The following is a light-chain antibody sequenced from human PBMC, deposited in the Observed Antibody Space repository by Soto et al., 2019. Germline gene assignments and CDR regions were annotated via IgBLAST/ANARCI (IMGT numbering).Light chain of an antibody. Sequence: EMVLTQSPGTLSLSPGERASLSCRASQSVSSNSLAWYQQKPGQPPRLLISGAFNRATGIPDRFSGSGSATDFTLTISRLEPEDFAVYYCHQYATPSYPFGQGTKLEI. CDR3: HQYATPSYP. CDR2: GAF. CDR1: QSVSSNS. J-gene: IGKJ2*01. V-gene: IGKV3-20*01.